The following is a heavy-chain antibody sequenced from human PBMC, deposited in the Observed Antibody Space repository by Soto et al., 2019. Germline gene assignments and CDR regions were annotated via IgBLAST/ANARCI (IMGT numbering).Heavy chain of an antibody. CDR3: AREVDYGENWFDP. CDR1: GGSVSSGSYY. J-gene: IGHJ5*02. CDR2: IYYSGGT. D-gene: IGHD4-17*01. V-gene: IGHV4-61*01. Sequence: QVQLQESGPGLVKPSETLSLTCTVSGGSVSSGSYYWSWIRQPPGKGLEWIGYIYYSGGTKYNPSLKSRVTISVDTSKNQFSLKLSSVTAADTAVYYCAREVDYGENWFDPWGQGTLVTVSS.